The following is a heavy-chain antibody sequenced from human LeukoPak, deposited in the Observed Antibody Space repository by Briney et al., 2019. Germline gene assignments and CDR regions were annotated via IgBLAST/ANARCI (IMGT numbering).Heavy chain of an antibody. CDR2: IIPIFGTA. J-gene: IGHJ6*02. CDR1: GGTFSGYA. CDR3: ARPICSSTSCYSYYYYYGMDV. Sequence: PWASVKVSCKASGGTFSGYAISWVRQAPGQGLEWMGGIIPIFGTANYAQKFQGRVTITADESTSTAYMELSSLRSEDTAVYYCARPICSSTSCYSYYYYYGMDVWGQGTTVTVSS. V-gene: IGHV1-69*13. D-gene: IGHD2-2*02.